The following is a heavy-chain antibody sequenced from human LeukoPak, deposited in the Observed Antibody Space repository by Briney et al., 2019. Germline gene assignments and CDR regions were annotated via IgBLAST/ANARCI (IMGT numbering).Heavy chain of an antibody. Sequence: PGGSLRLSXAASGFTFSSYGMHWVRQAPGKGLEWVAVIWYDGSNKYYADSVKGRFTISRDNSKNTLYLQMNSLRAEDTAVYYCAKDYADTAMVVPPDYWGQGTLVTVSS. CDR2: IWYDGSNK. J-gene: IGHJ4*02. D-gene: IGHD5-18*01. CDR1: GFTFSSYG. CDR3: AKDYADTAMVVPPDY. V-gene: IGHV3-33*06.